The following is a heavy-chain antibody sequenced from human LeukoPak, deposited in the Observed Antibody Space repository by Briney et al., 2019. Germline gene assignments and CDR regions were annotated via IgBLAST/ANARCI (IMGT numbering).Heavy chain of an antibody. Sequence: PSETLSLTCAVYGGSFSGYYWSWIRQPPGKGLEWIGKINHSGSTNYNPSLKSRVTISVDTSKNQFSLKLSSVTAADTAVYYCARGLSIAAAGTYYFDYWGQGTLVTVSS. CDR1: GGSFSGYY. V-gene: IGHV4-34*01. CDR3: ARGLSIAAAGTYYFDY. D-gene: IGHD6-13*01. J-gene: IGHJ4*02. CDR2: INHSGST.